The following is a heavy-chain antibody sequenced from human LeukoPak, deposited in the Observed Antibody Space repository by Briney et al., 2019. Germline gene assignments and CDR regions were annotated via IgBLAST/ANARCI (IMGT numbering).Heavy chain of an antibody. D-gene: IGHD6-13*01. Sequence: PGGSLRLSCAASGFTFSDYWMLWVRQAPGKGLVSVSRTNSDGSTTTYADSVKGRFTISRDNAKNTLYLQMNSLRAEDTAVYYCARDSMVNSSWYYYYYMDVWGKGTTVTVSS. CDR3: ARDSMVNSSWYYYYYMDV. J-gene: IGHJ6*03. CDR1: GFTFSDYW. V-gene: IGHV3-74*01. CDR2: TNSDGSTT.